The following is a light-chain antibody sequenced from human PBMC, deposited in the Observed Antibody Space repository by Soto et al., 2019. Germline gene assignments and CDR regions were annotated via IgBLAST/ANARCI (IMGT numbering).Light chain of an antibody. CDR1: QTISIY. V-gene: IGKV1-39*01. CDR3: QQTYSTPIT. CDR2: ATS. Sequence: DIQMTQSPSSLSASVGDRVTITCRASQTISIYLNWYQQEPGKAPKLLMYATSTLQSGVPSRFSGSGSGTDFTLTINDLQPEDFTTYYCQQTYSTPITFGGGTKVEIK. J-gene: IGKJ4*01.